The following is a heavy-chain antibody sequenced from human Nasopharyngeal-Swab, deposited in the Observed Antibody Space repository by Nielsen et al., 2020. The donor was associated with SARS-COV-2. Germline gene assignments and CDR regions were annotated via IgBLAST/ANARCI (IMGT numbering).Heavy chain of an antibody. CDR2: ISGSGGST. V-gene: IGHV3-23*01. CDR1: GFTFSSYA. J-gene: IGHJ4*02. Sequence: GGSLRLSCAASGFTFSSYAMSWVRQAPGKGLEWVSAISGSGGSTYYADSVKGRFTISRDNSKSTLYLQMNSLRAEDTAVYYCAKDPRNTAMVNYFDYWGQGTLVTVSS. D-gene: IGHD5-18*01. CDR3: AKDPRNTAMVNYFDY.